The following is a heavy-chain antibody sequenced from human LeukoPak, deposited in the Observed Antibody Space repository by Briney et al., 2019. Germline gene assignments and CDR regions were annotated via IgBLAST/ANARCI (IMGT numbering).Heavy chain of an antibody. CDR3: ARRSSGSFSTYYFDY. J-gene: IGHJ4*02. V-gene: IGHV5-51*01. CDR2: IYPGDSDT. CDR1: GYRFTSYW. D-gene: IGHD1-26*01. Sequence: GESLKISFKGSGYRFTSYWIGWGRQMPGKGLEWMGIIYPGDSDTRYSPSFQGQVTISADRSITTAYLQWSSLKASDTAMYYCARRSSGSFSTYYFDYWGQGTLITVSS.